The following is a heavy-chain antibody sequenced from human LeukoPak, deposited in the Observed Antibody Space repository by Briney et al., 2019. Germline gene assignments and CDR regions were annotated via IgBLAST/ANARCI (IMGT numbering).Heavy chain of an antibody. J-gene: IGHJ4*02. CDR2: ISDSGGRT. CDR3: AKVRGVGAATRADS. Sequence: PGGSLRLSCAGSGFTFSSYAMTWVRQAPGKGLEWVSDISDSGGRTYYTDSVKGRFTISRDNSKNTLYLQMNSLRADDTAVYYCAKVRGVGAATRADSWGQGTLVTVSS. D-gene: IGHD1-26*01. CDR1: GFTFSSYA. V-gene: IGHV3-23*01.